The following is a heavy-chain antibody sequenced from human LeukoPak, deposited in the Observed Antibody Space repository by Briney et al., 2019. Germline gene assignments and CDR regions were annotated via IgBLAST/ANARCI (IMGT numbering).Heavy chain of an antibody. Sequence: PGGSLRLSCAASGFSFRTNGMPWVRQTPGKGLEWVATTSYDASNKYYADSVRGRFTISRDNSKNTLYLQMNSLRPEDTAVYYCAKGSVPAPIGMDVWGQGTTVTVSS. CDR2: TSYDASNK. CDR3: AKGSVPAPIGMDV. CDR1: GFSFRTNG. J-gene: IGHJ6*02. D-gene: IGHD2-2*01. V-gene: IGHV3-30*18.